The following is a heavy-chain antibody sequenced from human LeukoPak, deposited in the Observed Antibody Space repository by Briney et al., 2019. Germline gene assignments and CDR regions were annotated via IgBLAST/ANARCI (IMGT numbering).Heavy chain of an antibody. V-gene: IGHV3-13*01. CDR3: ARAVTGVVFDY. CDR2: IGTAVDT. Sequence: RRSLRLSCAASRLTFSSYDTHCVRQATGKGLEWVSAIGTAVDTYYPGSVKGRFTISRENAKNSLYLQMNSLRAVDTAVYYCARAVTGVVFDYWGQGTLVTVSS. CDR1: RLTFSSYD. J-gene: IGHJ4*02. D-gene: IGHD2-21*02.